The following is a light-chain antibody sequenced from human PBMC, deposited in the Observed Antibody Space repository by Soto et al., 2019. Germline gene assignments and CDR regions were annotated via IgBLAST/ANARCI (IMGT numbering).Light chain of an antibody. CDR3: QQYNNWPIT. Sequence: EIVMTQSPATLSVSPGERATLSCRASQSLSSNLAGYQQKPGQAPRLLIFGASTRATGIPARFSGTGSGTEFTLTISSLQSEDFAVYYCQQYNNWPITFGQGTRLEIE. CDR1: QSLSSN. J-gene: IGKJ5*01. CDR2: GAS. V-gene: IGKV3D-15*01.